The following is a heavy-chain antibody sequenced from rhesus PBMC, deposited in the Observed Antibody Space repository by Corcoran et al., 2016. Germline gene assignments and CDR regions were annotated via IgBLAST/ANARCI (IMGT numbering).Heavy chain of an antibody. CDR2: IIYSGKT. V-gene: IGHV4-122*02. CDR1: GGSISSDYNY. Sequence: QVQLQESGPGLVKPSETLSLTCAVSGGSISSDYNYWSWIRQPPGKGLEWIGTIIYSGKTNYNPSLKSRLTISGDTSKNQFSLRLSSVTAADSAVYYCARYSGSIYGSFDSWGQGVLVTVSS. J-gene: IGHJ4*01. CDR3: ARYSGSIYGSFDS. D-gene: IGHD5-24*01.